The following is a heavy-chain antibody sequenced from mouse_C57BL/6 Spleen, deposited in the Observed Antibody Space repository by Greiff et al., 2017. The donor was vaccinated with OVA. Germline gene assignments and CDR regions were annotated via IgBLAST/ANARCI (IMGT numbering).Heavy chain of an antibody. J-gene: IGHJ3*01. V-gene: IGHV7-3*01. CDR3: ASSWDRGFAY. CDR2: IRNKANGYTT. CDR1: GFTFTDYY. Sequence: DVMLVESGGGLVQPGGSLSLSWAASGFTFTDYYMSWVRQPPGKALEWLGFIRNKANGYTTEYSASVKGRFTISRDNSQSILYLQMNALRAEDSATYYCASSWDRGFAYWGQGTLVTVSA. D-gene: IGHD3-3*01.